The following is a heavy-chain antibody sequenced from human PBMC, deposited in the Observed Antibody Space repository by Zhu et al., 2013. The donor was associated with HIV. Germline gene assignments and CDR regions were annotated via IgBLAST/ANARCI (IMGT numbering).Heavy chain of an antibody. CDR3: ARGKTRYYYDSRDLLFDY. CDR2: IIPIFGTA. V-gene: IGHV1-69*06. J-gene: IGHJ4*02. D-gene: IGHD3-22*01. CDR1: GGTFSSYA. Sequence: QVQLVQSGAEVKKPGSSVKVSCKASGGTFSSYAISWVRQAPGQGLEWMGGIIPIFGTANYAQKFQGRVTITADKSTSTAYMELSSLRSEDTAVYYCARGKTRYYYDSRDLLFDYWGQGTLVTVSS.